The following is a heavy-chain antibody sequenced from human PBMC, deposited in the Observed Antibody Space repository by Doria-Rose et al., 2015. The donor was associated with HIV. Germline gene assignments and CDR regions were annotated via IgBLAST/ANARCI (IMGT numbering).Heavy chain of an antibody. V-gene: IGHV3-30*04. CDR1: GFTLSNFA. Sequence: QVQLQESGGGVVQPGRSLRLSCVASGFTLSNFAIHWVRQAPGKGLEWVSVILYDGGNQHYADSVKGRFTISRDNPKNTVYLQMDTLRPEDTAVYFCARVEFRGYDIYDGLDVWGQGTTVTVSS. CDR2: ILYDGGNQ. CDR3: ARVEFRGYDIYDGLDV. D-gene: IGHD5-12*01. J-gene: IGHJ6*02.